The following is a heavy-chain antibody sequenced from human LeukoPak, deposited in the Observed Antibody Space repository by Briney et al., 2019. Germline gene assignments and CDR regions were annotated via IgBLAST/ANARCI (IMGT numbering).Heavy chain of an antibody. Sequence: GGSLRLSCAASGFTFRSYTMHWVPQAPGKGLECVAMISSDGDNRYYTDSMKGRFTISRDNSKDTLYLQMNSLRPDDTAVYYCAKTHPLYTFGPPESWGQGALVIVSS. CDR2: ISSDGDNR. CDR1: GFTFRSYT. D-gene: IGHD5-18*01. V-gene: IGHV3-30*04. CDR3: AKTHPLYTFGPPES. J-gene: IGHJ5*02.